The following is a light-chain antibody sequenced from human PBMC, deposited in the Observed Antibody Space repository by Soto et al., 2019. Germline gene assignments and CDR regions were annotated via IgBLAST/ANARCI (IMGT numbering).Light chain of an antibody. CDR2: GNS. J-gene: IGLJ2*01. Sequence: QSVLTQPPSGSWAPGQRVTISCTGSSSNIGAGYDVHWYQQLPGTAPKLLIYGNSNRPSGVPDRFSGSKSGSSASLAITGLQAEDESDYYCQSYDSSLSVVFGGGTKLTLL. CDR1: SSNIGAGYD. V-gene: IGLV1-40*01. CDR3: QSYDSSLSVV.